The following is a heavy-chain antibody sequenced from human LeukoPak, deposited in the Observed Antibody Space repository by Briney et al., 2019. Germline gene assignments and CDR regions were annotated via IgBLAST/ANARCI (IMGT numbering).Heavy chain of an antibody. Sequence: GGSLRLSCAASGFTFSSYAMHWVRQAPGKGPEWVAFIRYDGTNKYYADSVKGRFTISRDNSKNTLYLQMNSLRAEDTAVYYCAKAGYDFWSGYYGGDYYYYYMDVWGKGTTVTVSS. J-gene: IGHJ6*03. CDR3: AKAGYDFWSGYYGGDYYYYYMDV. D-gene: IGHD3-3*01. CDR1: GFTFSSYA. V-gene: IGHV3-30*02. CDR2: IRYDGTNK.